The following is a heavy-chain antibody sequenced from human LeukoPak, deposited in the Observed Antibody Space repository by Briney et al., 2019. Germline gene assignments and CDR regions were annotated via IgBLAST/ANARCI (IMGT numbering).Heavy chain of an antibody. D-gene: IGHD2-15*01. J-gene: IGHJ5*02. CDR1: GGSFSGYY. V-gene: IGHV4-34*01. CDR2: INHSGST. Sequence: RPSETLSLTCAVYGGSFSGYYGSWIRQPPGEGLEWIGEINHSGSTNYNPSLKSRVTISVDTSKNQFSLKLSPVTAADTAVYYCASVRGSCYVPWGQGTLVTVSS. CDR3: ASVRGSCYVP.